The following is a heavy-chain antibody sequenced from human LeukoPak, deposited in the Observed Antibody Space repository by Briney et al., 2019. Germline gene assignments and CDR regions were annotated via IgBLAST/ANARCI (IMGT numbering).Heavy chain of an antibody. D-gene: IGHD3-3*01. CDR1: GHTFIRYY. Sequence: ASVKVSCKASGHTFIRYYMHWVRQAPGQGLEWMGRINPSGSSTSYAQKFQGRVTMTRDTSTSTLYMELSSLGSEDTAVYYCARAHTSAPGTLFDYWGQGTLVTVSS. J-gene: IGHJ4*02. CDR3: ARAHTSAPGTLFDY. V-gene: IGHV1-46*01. CDR2: INPSGSST.